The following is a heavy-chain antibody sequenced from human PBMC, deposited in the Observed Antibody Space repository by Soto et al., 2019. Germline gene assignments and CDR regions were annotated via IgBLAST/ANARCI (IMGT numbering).Heavy chain of an antibody. V-gene: IGHV4-31*03. D-gene: IGHD3-3*01. Sequence: QVQLQESGPGLVKPSQTLSLTCTVSGGSISSGGYYWSWIRQHPGKGLGWIGYIYYSGSTYDNPCLTSRVTILGDTSKIQFSLKLSSVTAADTAVYYCAVWSFWSCYSGAPWSQGTLVTVSS. CDR3: AVWSFWSCYSGAP. CDR1: GGSISSGGYY. CDR2: IYYSGST. J-gene: IGHJ5*02.